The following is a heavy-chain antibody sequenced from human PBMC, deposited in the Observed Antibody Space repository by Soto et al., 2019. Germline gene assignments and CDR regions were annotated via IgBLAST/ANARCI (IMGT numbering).Heavy chain of an antibody. J-gene: IGHJ4*02. Sequence: QITLNESGPTQVKPRQTLTLTCNFSGFSLTTSGVGVGLIRQSPGKAPEWLALIYWDDDKHYSPSLKSRLTISKDASKNQVVLSMVVLDPADTATYYCAHRVLRTVFELVTTTVIYFDFWGQGTPVAVSS. CDR1: GFSLTTSGVG. CDR3: AHRVLRTVFELVTTTVIYFDF. V-gene: IGHV2-5*02. CDR2: IYWDDDK. D-gene: IGHD3-3*01.